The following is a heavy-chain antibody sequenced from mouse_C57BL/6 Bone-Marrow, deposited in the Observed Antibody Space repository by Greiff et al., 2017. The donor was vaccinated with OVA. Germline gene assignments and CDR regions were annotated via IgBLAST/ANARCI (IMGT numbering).Heavy chain of an antibody. J-gene: IGHJ4*01. V-gene: IGHV5-12*01. CDR2: ISNGGGST. CDR1: GFTFSDYY. Sequence: EVQLVESGGGLVQPGGSLKLSCAASGFTFSDYYMYWVRQTPEKRLEWVAYISNGGGSTYYPDTVKGRFTISRDNAKNTLYLQMSRLKSEDTAMYYGARHRDGSNYAMDYWGQGTSVTVSS. D-gene: IGHD1-1*01. CDR3: ARHRDGSNYAMDY.